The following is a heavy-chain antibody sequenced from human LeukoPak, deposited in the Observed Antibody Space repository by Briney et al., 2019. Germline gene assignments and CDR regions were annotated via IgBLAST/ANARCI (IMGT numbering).Heavy chain of an antibody. CDR2: INPSGGST. Sequence: ASVKVSCKASGYTFTSYYMHWVRQAPGQGLEWMGIINPSGGSTSYAQKFQGRVTMTRDTSTSTVYMELSSLRSEDTAVYYCVRDGPLGYCSGGSCWGNYYYYYGMDVWGQGTTVTVSS. CDR3: VRDGPLGYCSGGSCWGNYYYYYGMDV. D-gene: IGHD2-15*01. CDR1: GYTFTSYY. J-gene: IGHJ6*02. V-gene: IGHV1-46*01.